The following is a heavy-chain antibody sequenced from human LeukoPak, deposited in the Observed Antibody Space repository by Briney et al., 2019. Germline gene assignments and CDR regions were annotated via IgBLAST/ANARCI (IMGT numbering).Heavy chain of an antibody. V-gene: IGHV3-33*08. CDR2: IWYDGSYE. CDR3: ARDGSGLAVRGWFDF. J-gene: IGHJ5*01. Sequence: PGGSLRLSCAASGFAFGDYWMTWVRQAPGKGLEWVAVIWYDGSYEYYADSVKGRLAISRDNDKNTVNLQMNSLRVEDTAVYYCARDGSGLAVRGWFDFWGQGTLVTVSS. D-gene: IGHD3-10*01. CDR1: GFAFGDYW.